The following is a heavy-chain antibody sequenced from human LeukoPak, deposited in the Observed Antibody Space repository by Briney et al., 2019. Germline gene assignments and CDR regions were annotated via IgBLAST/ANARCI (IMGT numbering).Heavy chain of an antibody. Sequence: SSVKVSCKASGGTFISYAISWVRQAPGQGLEWMGGIIPIFGTANYAQKFQGRVTITADESTSTAYMELSSLRSEDTAVYYCARDYPSITIFGVVWFDPWGQGTLVTVSS. D-gene: IGHD3-3*01. CDR2: IIPIFGTA. J-gene: IGHJ5*02. CDR1: GGTFISYA. CDR3: ARDYPSITIFGVVWFDP. V-gene: IGHV1-69*13.